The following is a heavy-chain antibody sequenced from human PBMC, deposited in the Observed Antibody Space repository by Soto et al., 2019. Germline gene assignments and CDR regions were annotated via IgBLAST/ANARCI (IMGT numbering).Heavy chain of an antibody. CDR3: ARSGVHVLMVYANTWFDP. D-gene: IGHD2-8*01. J-gene: IGHJ5*02. CDR1: GGSFSGYY. Sequence: ASETLSLTCAVYGGSFSGYYWSWIRQPPGKGLEWIGEINHSGSTNYNPSLKSRVTISVDTSKNQFSLKLSSVTAADTAVYYCARSGVHVLMVYANTWFDPWGQGTLVTVSS. CDR2: INHSGST. V-gene: IGHV4-34*01.